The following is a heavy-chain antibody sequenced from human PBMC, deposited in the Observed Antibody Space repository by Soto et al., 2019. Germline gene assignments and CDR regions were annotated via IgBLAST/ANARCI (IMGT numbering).Heavy chain of an antibody. D-gene: IGHD1-26*01. J-gene: IGHJ6*04. V-gene: IGHV3-23*01. CDR3: AKGVELDV. CDR1: GFSFSSFA. CDR2: IGDSGAST. Sequence: EVLLLESGGGLVQPGGSLRLSCEASGFSFSSFAMNWVRQAPGKGLEWVSAIGDSGASTYYADSVKGRFTISRDNSRNPLYLQLNSLRADDTAVYYCAKGVELDVWGNGTTVTVSS.